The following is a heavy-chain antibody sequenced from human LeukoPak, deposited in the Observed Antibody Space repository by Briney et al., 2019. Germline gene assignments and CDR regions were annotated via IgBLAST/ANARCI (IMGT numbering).Heavy chain of an antibody. Sequence: GGSLRLSCAASGFNFNTYTMNWVRQAPGKGLEWVSSISSSSSYIYYADSVKGRFTISRDDSKNTVYLQMNSLRAEDTALYYCAYLGLSSDWNDVPGPQIDYWGQGTLVTVSS. D-gene: IGHD1-1*01. V-gene: IGHV3-21*04. J-gene: IGHJ4*02. CDR1: GFNFNTYT. CDR3: AYLGLSSDWNDVPGPQIDY. CDR2: ISSSSSYI.